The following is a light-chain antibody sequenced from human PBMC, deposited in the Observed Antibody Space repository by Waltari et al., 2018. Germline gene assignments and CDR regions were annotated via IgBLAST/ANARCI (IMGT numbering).Light chain of an antibody. J-gene: IGLJ3*02. CDR1: SSDVGFYNY. CDR3: NSYTGSSSWV. V-gene: IGLV2-14*01. CDR2: DVS. Sequence: QSALTQPASVSGSPGQSITISCTGTSSDVGFYNYVSWYQQHPGKAPKLIIYDVSERPSGVCDRFSCSKSGNTASLTISGLQAEDEADYYCNSYTGSSSWVFGGGTKLTVL.